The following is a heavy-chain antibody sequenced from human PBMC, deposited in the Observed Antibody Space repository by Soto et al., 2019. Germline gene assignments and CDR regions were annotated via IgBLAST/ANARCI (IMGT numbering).Heavy chain of an antibody. Sequence: QVQLVQSGAEVKKPGSSVKVSCKASGGTFSSYAISWVRQAPGQGLEWMGGIIPIFGTANYAQKFQGRVTSTADESTSTAYVELSSLRSEDTAVYYCARVRRNLRDGYNEIDYWGQGTLVTVSS. CDR2: IIPIFGTA. D-gene: IGHD5-12*01. CDR1: GGTFSSYA. J-gene: IGHJ4*02. CDR3: ARVRRNLRDGYNEIDY. V-gene: IGHV1-69*12.